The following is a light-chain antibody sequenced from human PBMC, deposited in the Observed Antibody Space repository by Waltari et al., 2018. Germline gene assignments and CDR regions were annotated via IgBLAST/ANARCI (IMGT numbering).Light chain of an antibody. CDR3: QQYGSSVMYT. CDR1: QVLTKVY. J-gene: IGKJ2*01. Sequence: RASQVLTKVYLAWYQQKPGQAPRLLIYGASSRAAGIPDRFSVSGSGTDFTLTISRLEPEDFAVYYCQQYGSSVMYTFGQGTKLEIE. CDR2: GAS. V-gene: IGKV3-20*01.